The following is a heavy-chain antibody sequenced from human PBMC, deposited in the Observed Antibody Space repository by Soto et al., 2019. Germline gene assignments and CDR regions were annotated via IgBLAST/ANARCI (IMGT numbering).Heavy chain of an antibody. CDR1: GFTFHNYW. J-gene: IGHJ6*04. V-gene: IGHV3-7*04. Sequence: EAQLVQSGGGLVQPGGSLTLSCAASGFTFHNYWMTWVSQSPGKGLEWVATIKPDGSDKYYVDSVKGRFTISRDKGKKSLDLQMNSLRGEDKAVYYWSRGHYGMDTWVEGATIIVSS. CDR3: SRGHYGMDT. CDR2: IKPDGSDK.